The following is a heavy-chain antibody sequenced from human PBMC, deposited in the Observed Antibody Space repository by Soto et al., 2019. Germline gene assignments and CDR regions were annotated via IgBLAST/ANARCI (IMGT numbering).Heavy chain of an antibody. CDR2: ISGNGGDI. V-gene: IGHV3-23*01. J-gene: IGHJ6*01. CDR3: AKRGDIVEVSRTFVGYGMDV. Sequence: WGSLRISCASSELTFRNYPMSWVRQAGGNGLEWVSRISGNGGDINYADSVKGRFTISRDNSKNTLYLQMNSLRAEDTAVYYCAKRGDIVEVSRTFVGYGMDVWGQGTTVTVSS. CDR1: ELTFRNYP. D-gene: IGHD2-2*01.